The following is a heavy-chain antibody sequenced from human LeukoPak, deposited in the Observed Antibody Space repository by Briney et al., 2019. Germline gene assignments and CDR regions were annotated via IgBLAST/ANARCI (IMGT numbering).Heavy chain of an antibody. J-gene: IGHJ4*02. Sequence: SETLSLTCTVSGGSISSYYWSWIRQPPGKGLEWIGYIYYSGSTNYNPSLKSRVTISVDVSKNQFSLKLSSVTAADTAVYYCARSTVASIVIGPIDYWGQGTLVTVSS. V-gene: IGHV4-59*01. CDR3: ARSTVASIVIGPIDY. CDR1: GGSISSYY. CDR2: IYYSGST. D-gene: IGHD6-19*01.